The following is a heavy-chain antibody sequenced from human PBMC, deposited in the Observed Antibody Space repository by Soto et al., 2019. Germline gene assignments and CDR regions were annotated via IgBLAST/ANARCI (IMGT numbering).Heavy chain of an antibody. CDR3: AGDNRILSA. Sequence: EVQLVESGGGLVQPGGSLRLSCAASGFTFSSYGMNWVRQAPRKGLEWVSYISSSTSTTYYADSVKGRFTISRDNAKNSLYPQMNSLRDEDTAVYYCAGDNRILSAWGQGTTVTVSS. CDR1: GFTFSSYG. V-gene: IGHV3-48*02. CDR2: ISSSTSTT. J-gene: IGHJ6*02.